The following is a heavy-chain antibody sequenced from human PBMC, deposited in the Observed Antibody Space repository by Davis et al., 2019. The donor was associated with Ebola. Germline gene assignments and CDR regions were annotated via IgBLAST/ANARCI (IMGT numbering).Heavy chain of an antibody. D-gene: IGHD3-3*01. CDR2: IIPIFGTA. Sequence: SVKVSCKASGYGFNDFYLHWVRQAPGQGLEWMGGIIPIFGTANYAQKFQGRVTITADESTSTAYMELRSLRSDDTAIFYCAIYDYWASTPSDYWGQGTLVTVSS. J-gene: IGHJ4*02. V-gene: IGHV1-69*13. CDR3: AIYDYWASTPSDY. CDR1: GYGFNDFY.